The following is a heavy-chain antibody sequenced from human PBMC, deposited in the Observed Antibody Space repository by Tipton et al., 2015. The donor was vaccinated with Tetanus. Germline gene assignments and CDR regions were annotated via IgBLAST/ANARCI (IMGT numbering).Heavy chain of an antibody. CDR3: ARAGYSSSWYEPTRLAFDY. D-gene: IGHD6-13*01. CDR2: ISYDRSNK. J-gene: IGHJ4*02. Sequence: SLRLSCAASGFPFSSYAMHWVRQAPGKGLEWVAVISYDRSNKYYADSVKGRFTISRDNSKNTLYLQMISLRAEDTAVYYCARAGYSSSWYEPTRLAFDYWGQGTLVTVSS. V-gene: IGHV3-30*04. CDR1: GFPFSSYA.